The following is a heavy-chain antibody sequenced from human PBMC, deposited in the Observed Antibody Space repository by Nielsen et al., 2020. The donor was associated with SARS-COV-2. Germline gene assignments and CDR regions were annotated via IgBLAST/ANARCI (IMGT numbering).Heavy chain of an antibody. Sequence: ASVKVSCKASGYTFTDYYIHWVRQAPGQGLEWMGWISAYNGNTNYAQKLQGRVTMTTDTSTSTAYMELRSLRSDDTAVYYCARGRDYGEYFQHWGQGTLVTVSS. CDR3: ARGRDYGEYFQH. V-gene: IGHV1-18*04. CDR1: GYTFTDYY. CDR2: ISAYNGNT. J-gene: IGHJ1*01. D-gene: IGHD4-17*01.